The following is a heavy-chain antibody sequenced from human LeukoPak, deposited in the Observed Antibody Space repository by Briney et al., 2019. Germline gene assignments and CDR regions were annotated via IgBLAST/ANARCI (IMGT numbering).Heavy chain of an antibody. Sequence: GGSLRLSCVTSGFTFSNYDINWVRQAPGKGLEWISYISSSGDTIKYADSVKGRFSTSRDNGKNSLYLQMNSLRAEDTAVYYCARDETVTTLVSYYYYGMDVWGQGTTVTVSS. CDR3: ARDETVTTLVSYYYYGMDV. V-gene: IGHV3-48*01. CDR2: ISSSGDTI. J-gene: IGHJ6*02. CDR1: GFTFSNYD. D-gene: IGHD4-23*01.